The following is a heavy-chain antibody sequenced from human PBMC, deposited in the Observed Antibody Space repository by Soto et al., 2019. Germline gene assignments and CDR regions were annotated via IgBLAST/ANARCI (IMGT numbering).Heavy chain of an antibody. J-gene: IGHJ5*02. CDR3: TIFSGGWGSHNCFVP. CDR1: GLTFNTDR. Sequence: GGSLRLSCAASGLTFNTDRITWVRQAPGKRLEWVGRIKSKTDGGTPDFAAPVKGRFAISRDDSKSMAYLQMNSLKTEDTAVYYCTIFSGGWGSHNCFVPWGQGTLGSGSS. V-gene: IGHV3-15*07. CDR2: IKSKTDGGTP. D-gene: IGHD3-10*01.